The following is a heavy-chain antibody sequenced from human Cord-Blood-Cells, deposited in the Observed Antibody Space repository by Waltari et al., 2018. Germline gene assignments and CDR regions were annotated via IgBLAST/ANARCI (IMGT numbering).Heavy chain of an antibody. D-gene: IGHD6-6*01. Sequence: QVQLVQSGAEVKKPGASVKVSCKASGYTFTGYYMHWVRQAPGQGLEWMGRINPNSGGTNYAQKFQGSVTMTRDTSISTADMELSRLRSDGTAVYDCASGSEYSSSSDYWGQGTLVTVCS. CDR3: ASGSEYSSSSDY. J-gene: IGHJ4*02. V-gene: IGHV1-2*06. CDR1: GYTFTGYY. CDR2: INPNSGGT.